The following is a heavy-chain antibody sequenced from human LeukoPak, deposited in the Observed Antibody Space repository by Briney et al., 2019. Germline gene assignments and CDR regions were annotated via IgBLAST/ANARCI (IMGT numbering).Heavy chain of an antibody. CDR2: ISGSGGST. Sequence: GGSLRLSCAASGFTFSSYAMSWVRQAPGKGLEWVSAISGSGGSTYYADSVKGRFTISRDNSKDTLYLQMNSLRAEDTAVYYCARGLYYDSSGQTDYWGQGTLVTVSS. V-gene: IGHV3-23*01. CDR1: GFTFSSYA. CDR3: ARGLYYDSSGQTDY. D-gene: IGHD3-22*01. J-gene: IGHJ4*02.